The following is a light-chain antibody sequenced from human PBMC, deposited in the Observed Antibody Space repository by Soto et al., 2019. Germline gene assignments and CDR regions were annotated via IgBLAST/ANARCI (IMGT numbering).Light chain of an antibody. J-gene: IGLJ3*02. V-gene: IGLV2-8*01. CDR1: SVDINY. CDR2: EVT. CDR3: SSYAGRDIWV. Sequence: QSALTQPPSASGSRGQSVTISCTGTSVDINYVSWFQQHPGKAPKLIICEVTKRPSGVPDRFSGSKSGNTASLTVSGLQDDDEADDYCSSYAGRDIWVFGGGTKLNVL.